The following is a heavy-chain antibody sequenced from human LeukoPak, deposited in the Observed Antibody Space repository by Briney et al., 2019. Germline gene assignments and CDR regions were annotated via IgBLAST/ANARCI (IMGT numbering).Heavy chain of an antibody. CDR1: GGSISSSSYY. D-gene: IGHD5-18*01. CDR2: IYYSGST. V-gene: IGHV4-39*07. Sequence: SETLSLICTISGGSISSSSYYWGWIRQPPGKGLDWIGSIYYSGSTYYNPSLKSRVTISVDTSKNQFSLKLSSVTAADTAVYYCARGYGVPRRIYYFDYWGQGTLVTVSS. J-gene: IGHJ4*02. CDR3: ARGYGVPRRIYYFDY.